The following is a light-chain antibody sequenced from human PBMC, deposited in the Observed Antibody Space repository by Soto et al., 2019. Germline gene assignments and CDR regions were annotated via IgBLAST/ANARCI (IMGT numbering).Light chain of an antibody. CDR1: SSDVGVYNY. J-gene: IGLJ1*01. CDR2: EVN. Sequence: QSVLTQPPSASGSPGQSVAISCTGTSSDVGVYNYVSWYQQHPGKAPKLMIYEVNKRPSGVPDRFSGSKSGNTASLTVSGLQAEDEADYYCSSYAASSNVFGTGTKVTVX. CDR3: SSYAASSNV. V-gene: IGLV2-8*01.